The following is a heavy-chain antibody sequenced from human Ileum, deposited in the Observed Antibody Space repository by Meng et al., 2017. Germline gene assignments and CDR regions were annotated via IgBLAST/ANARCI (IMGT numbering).Heavy chain of an antibody. CDR2: IYHSGST. Sequence: QVQLQESGPGLVKPSGTLSRTCAVSGGSISSSNWWIWVRQPPGKGLEWIGEIYHSGSTNYNPSLKSRVTISVDKSKNQFSLKLSSVTAADTAVYYCATTMVRGVSGGYFDYWGQGTLVTVSS. J-gene: IGHJ4*02. CDR1: GGSISSSNW. CDR3: ATTMVRGVSGGYFDY. V-gene: IGHV4-4*02. D-gene: IGHD3-10*01.